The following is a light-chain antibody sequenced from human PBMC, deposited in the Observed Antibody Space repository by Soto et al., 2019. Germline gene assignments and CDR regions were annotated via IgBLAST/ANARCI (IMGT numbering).Light chain of an antibody. J-gene: IGKJ1*01. V-gene: IGKV3-20*01. CDR1: QSVTNNY. Sequence: EIGLTQSPGTLSLSPGERATLSCRASQSVTNNYLAWYQQKPSQAPRLLIFGASSRAAGIPDRFSGSGSGTDFTLAIGRLEPEDFAVYYCQQYGRSPWTFGQGTRVDIK. CDR2: GAS. CDR3: QQYGRSPWT.